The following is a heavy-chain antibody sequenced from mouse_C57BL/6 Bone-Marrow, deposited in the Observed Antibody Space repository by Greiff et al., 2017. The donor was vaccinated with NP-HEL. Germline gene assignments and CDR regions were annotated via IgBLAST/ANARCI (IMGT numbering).Heavy chain of an antibody. J-gene: IGHJ4*01. CDR1: GYTFTSYW. Sequence: QVQLQRPGAELVKPGASVKMTCKASGYTFTSYWITWVKQRPGQGLEWIGDIYPGSGSTNYNEKFKSKATLTVDTSSSTAYMQLSSLTSEDSAVYYCARITTVVPGDYWGQGTSVTVSS. V-gene: IGHV1-55*01. CDR3: ARITTVVPGDY. CDR2: IYPGSGST. D-gene: IGHD1-1*01.